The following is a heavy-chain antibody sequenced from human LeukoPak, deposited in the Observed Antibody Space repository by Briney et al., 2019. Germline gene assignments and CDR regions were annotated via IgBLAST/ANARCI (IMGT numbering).Heavy chain of an antibody. CDR2: IYSGDNT. D-gene: IGHD2-2*01. Sequence: GGSLRLSCAVSGFTVSSNYMSWVRQAPGKGLEWVSVIYSGDNTYYADSVKGRFTISRDNSKNTLYLQMNSLRAEDTAVYYCAKEKSTSNIDYWGQGTLVTVSS. J-gene: IGHJ4*02. CDR1: GFTVSSNY. V-gene: IGHV3-53*05. CDR3: AKEKSTSNIDY.